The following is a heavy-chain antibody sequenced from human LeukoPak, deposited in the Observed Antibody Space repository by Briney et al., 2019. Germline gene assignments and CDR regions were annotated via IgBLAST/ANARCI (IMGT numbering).Heavy chain of an antibody. V-gene: IGHV4-34*01. Sequence: PETLSLTCAVYGGSLSDYYWSWIRQPPGMGLEWIGEINHSGETKYNPSLKSRVAMSVDTSKNQFSLELRSVTVADTAMYYCARGQWLDNSWGQGTLVTVSS. J-gene: IGHJ4*02. CDR2: INHSGET. CDR1: GGSLSDYY. D-gene: IGHD6-19*01. CDR3: ARGQWLDNS.